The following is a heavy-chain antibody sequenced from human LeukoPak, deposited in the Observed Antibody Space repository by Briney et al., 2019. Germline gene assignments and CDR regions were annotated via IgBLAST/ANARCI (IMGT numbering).Heavy chain of an antibody. CDR2: ISSNSSNI. CDR3: GRNRYSSGWYDF. J-gene: IGHJ4*02. D-gene: IGHD6-19*01. Sequence: GGSLRLSCAASGFTFSSYSMNWVRQAPGGGLEWVSSISSNSSNIYYADSVKGRFTISRDNSKNSLYLQMNSLRAEDTAVYYCGRNRYSSGWYDFWGQGTLVTVSS. V-gene: IGHV3-21*01. CDR1: GFTFSSYS.